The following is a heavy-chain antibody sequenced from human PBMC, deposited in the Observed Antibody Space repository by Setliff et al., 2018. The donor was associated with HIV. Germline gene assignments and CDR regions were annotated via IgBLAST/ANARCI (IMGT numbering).Heavy chain of an antibody. CDR1: GYTFSDYY. D-gene: IGHD1-7*01. CDR3: ARDAPGNTESAPGY. Sequence: ASVKVSCKTSGYTFSDYYMHWVRQAPGQGLEWMGWINPKSGDTKYAQKFQGRVTMTRDTSISTVYMELRSLRSDDTAVYYCARDAPGNTESAPGYWGQGTLVTVSS. V-gene: IGHV1-2*02. CDR2: INPKSGDT. J-gene: IGHJ4*02.